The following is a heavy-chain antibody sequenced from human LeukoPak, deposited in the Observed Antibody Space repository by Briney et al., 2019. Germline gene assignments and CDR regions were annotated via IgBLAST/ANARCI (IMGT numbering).Heavy chain of an antibody. CDR1: GFIFDDYA. D-gene: IGHD3-22*01. CDR3: AKVEEDYYDSSGYSNACDI. Sequence: PGGSLRLSCAAPGFIFDDYAMHWVRQAPGKGLEWVSGISWNSGTIGYADSVKGRFTISRDNAKNSLYLQMNSLRAEDTALYNCAKVEEDYYDSSGYSNACDIWGQGTMVTVSS. V-gene: IGHV3-9*01. CDR2: ISWNSGTI. J-gene: IGHJ3*02.